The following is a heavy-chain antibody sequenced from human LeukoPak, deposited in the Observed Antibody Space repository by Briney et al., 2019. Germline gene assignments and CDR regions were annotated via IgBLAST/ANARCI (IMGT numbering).Heavy chain of an antibody. CDR2: ISAYNGNT. CDR3: ARGNPYYDILSRQLPFDY. D-gene: IGHD3-9*01. Sequence: ASVKVSCKASGYTFTSYGISWVRQAPGQGLEWMGWISAYNGNTNYAQKLQGRVTMTTDTSTSTAYMELRSLRSDDTAVYYCARGNPYYDILSRQLPFDYWGQGTLVTVSS. CDR1: GYTFTSYG. V-gene: IGHV1-18*01. J-gene: IGHJ4*02.